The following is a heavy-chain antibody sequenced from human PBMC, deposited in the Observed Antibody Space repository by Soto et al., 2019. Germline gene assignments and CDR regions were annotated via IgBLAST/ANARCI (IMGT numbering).Heavy chain of an antibody. J-gene: IGHJ4*02. CDR2: INPNSGGT. CDR3: AIVVGPLYSFSFDY. D-gene: IGHD1-26*01. Sequence: ASVKVSCKASGYTFTGYYMHWVRQAPGQGLEWMGWINPNSGGTNYAQKFQGRVTMTRDTSISIAYMELSRLRSDDTAVYYCAIVVGPLYSFSFDYWGQGTLVTVSS. CDR1: GYTFTGYY. V-gene: IGHV1-2*02.